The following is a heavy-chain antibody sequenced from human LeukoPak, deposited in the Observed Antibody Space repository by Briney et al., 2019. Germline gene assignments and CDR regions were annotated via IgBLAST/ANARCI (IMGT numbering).Heavy chain of an antibody. Sequence: GASVKVSCKASGYTFTSYYMHWVRQAPGQGLEWMGIINPSGGSTSYAQKFQGRVTMTRDTSTSTVYMELSSLRSEDTAVYYCARADEVLLWFGDLDYWGQGTLVTVSS. CDR3: ARADEVLLWFGDLDY. CDR2: INPSGGST. CDR1: GYTFTSYY. J-gene: IGHJ4*02. D-gene: IGHD3-10*01. V-gene: IGHV1-46*01.